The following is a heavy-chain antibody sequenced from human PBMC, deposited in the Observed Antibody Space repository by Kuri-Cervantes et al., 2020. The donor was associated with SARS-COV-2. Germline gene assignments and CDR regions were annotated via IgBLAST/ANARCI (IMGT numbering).Heavy chain of an antibody. Sequence: ASVKVSCKASGYTFTDYAIHWVRQAPGQRLEWMGWINAGNGDTRYSQKFRGRVTITRDTSASTAYMDLSSLRSEDTALYYCARDLPHCSRASCSRFDYWGQGTLVTVSS. D-gene: IGHD2-2*01. CDR2: INAGNGDT. J-gene: IGHJ4*02. V-gene: IGHV1-3*01. CDR1: GYTFTDYA. CDR3: ARDLPHCSRASCSRFDY.